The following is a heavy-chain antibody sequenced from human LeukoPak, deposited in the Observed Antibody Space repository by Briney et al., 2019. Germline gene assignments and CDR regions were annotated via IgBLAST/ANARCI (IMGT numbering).Heavy chain of an antibody. D-gene: IGHD5-18*01. V-gene: IGHV1-69*13. Sequence: ASVKVSCKASGGTFTSYAISWVRQAPGQGLEWMGGIIPIFGTANYAQKFQGRVTITADESTSTAYMELSSLRSEDTAVYYCARDTAMVAGNFDYWGQGTLVTVSS. CDR3: ARDTAMVAGNFDY. CDR2: IIPIFGTA. J-gene: IGHJ4*02. CDR1: GGTFTSYA.